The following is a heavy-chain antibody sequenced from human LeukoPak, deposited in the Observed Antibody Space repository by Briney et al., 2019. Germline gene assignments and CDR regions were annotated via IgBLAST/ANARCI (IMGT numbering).Heavy chain of an antibody. V-gene: IGHV4-34*01. D-gene: IGHD4-17*01. CDR2: INHRGST. Sequence: SETLSLTCAVYGGSFSGYYWSWIRQPPGKGLEWIGEINHRGSTNSNPSLKSRVTISVDTSKNQFSLKLSSVTAADTAVYYCASSMTTVTTCYFQHWGQGTLVTVSS. J-gene: IGHJ1*01. CDR3: ASSMTTVTTCYFQH. CDR1: GGSFSGYY.